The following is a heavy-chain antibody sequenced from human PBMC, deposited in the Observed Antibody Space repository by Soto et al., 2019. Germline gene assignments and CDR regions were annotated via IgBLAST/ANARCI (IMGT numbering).Heavy chain of an antibody. V-gene: IGHV4-59*01. CDR1: GGSISSYY. D-gene: IGHD3-22*01. CDR3: ARVGDSSGRNVIY. J-gene: IGHJ4*02. CDR2: IYYSGST. Sequence: SETLSLTCTVSGGSISSYYWSWIRQPPGKGLEWIGYIYYSGSTNYNPPLKSRVTISVDTSKNQFSLKLSSVTAADTAVYYCARVGDSSGRNVIYWGQGTLVTVSS.